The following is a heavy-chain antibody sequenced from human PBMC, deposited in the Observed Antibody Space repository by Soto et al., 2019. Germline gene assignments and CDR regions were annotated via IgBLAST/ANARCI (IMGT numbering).Heavy chain of an antibody. V-gene: IGHV4-30-4*01. CDR2: IYYSGST. CDR1: GGSISSGDYY. CDR3: ARDYQNYGSGSYLDY. D-gene: IGHD3-10*01. J-gene: IGHJ4*02. Sequence: PSETLSLTCTVSGGSISSGDYYWSWIRQPPGKGLEWIGYIYYSGSTYYNPSLKSRVTISVDTSKNQFSLKLSSVTAADTAVYYCARDYQNYGSGSYLDYWGQGTLVTVSS.